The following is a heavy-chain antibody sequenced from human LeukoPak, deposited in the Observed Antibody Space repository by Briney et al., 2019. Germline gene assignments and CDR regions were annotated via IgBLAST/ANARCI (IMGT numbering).Heavy chain of an antibody. CDR2: IYSGGST. D-gene: IGHD3-16*01. V-gene: IGHV3-53*05. CDR3: ARDLRKMTFGGLHAPVRDSYGMEV. CDR1: GFTVSSNY. J-gene: IGHJ6*02. Sequence: PGGSLRLSCAASGFTVSSNYMSWVRQAPGKGLEWVSVIYSGGSTYYADSVKGRFSMSRDNSMNALYLQMNSLRAEDTALYYCARDLRKMTFGGLHAPVRDSYGMEVWGQGATVIVSS.